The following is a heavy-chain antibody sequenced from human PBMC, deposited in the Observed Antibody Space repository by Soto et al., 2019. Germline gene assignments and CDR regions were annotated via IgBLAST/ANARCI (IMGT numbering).Heavy chain of an antibody. CDR2: IMPIFRTP. Sequence: QVQLVQSGAEVKKPGSSVKVSCKASGGTFSSYAISWVRQALGQGLEWMGGIMPIFRTPDYAQKFRGRVTITADESTSTAYMELSSLRSDDTGVYYCARDNDRLQLGGNYYYIMDVWGQGTTVTVSS. CDR1: GGTFSSYA. D-gene: IGHD5-12*01. J-gene: IGHJ6*02. CDR3: ARDNDRLQLGGNYYYIMDV. V-gene: IGHV1-69*12.